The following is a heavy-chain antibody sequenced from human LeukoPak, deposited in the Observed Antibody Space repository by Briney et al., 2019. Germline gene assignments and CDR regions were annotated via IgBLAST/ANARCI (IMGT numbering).Heavy chain of an antibody. CDR2: IIPIFGTA. J-gene: IGHJ5*02. D-gene: IGHD2-15*01. Sequence: EASVKVSCKASGGTFSSYAISWVRQAPGQGLEWMGGIIPIFGTANYAQKFQGRDTITTDESTSTASMELSTLSSEDTAVYYCARVAGGSSSERFDPWGQGTLVTVSS. CDR3: ARVAGGSSSERFDP. V-gene: IGHV1-69*05. CDR1: GGTFSSYA.